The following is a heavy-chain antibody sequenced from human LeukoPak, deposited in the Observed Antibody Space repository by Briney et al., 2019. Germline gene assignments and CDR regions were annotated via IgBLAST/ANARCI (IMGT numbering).Heavy chain of an antibody. J-gene: IGHJ4*02. Sequence: GGSLRLSCAASGFTVSSNYMSWVRQAPGKGLEWVSVIYSGGSTYYADSVKGRFTISRDNSKNTLYLQMNSLRAEDTAVYYCARRRYSGSYVDYWGQGTLVTVSS. CDR3: ARRRYSGSYVDY. CDR2: IYSGGST. D-gene: IGHD1-26*01. V-gene: IGHV3-66*01. CDR1: GFTVSSNY.